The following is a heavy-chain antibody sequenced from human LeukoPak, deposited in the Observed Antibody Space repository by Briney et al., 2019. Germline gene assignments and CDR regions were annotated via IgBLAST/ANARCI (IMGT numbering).Heavy chain of an antibody. D-gene: IGHD5/OR15-5a*01. CDR1: GGSFSGYY. Sequence: SETLSLTCAVYGGSFSGYYWSWIRQPPGKGLEWIGEINHSGSTNYNPSLKSRVTISVDTSKNQFSLKLSSVTAADTAVYYCARGSVHYYYGMDVWGQGTTVTVSS. J-gene: IGHJ6*02. CDR2: INHSGST. V-gene: IGHV4-34*01. CDR3: ARGSVHYYYGMDV.